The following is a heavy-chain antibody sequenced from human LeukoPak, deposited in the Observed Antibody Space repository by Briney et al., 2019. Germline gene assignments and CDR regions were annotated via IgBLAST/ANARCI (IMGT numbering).Heavy chain of an antibody. CDR3: ASLVQLFSRGRGGN. J-gene: IGHJ4*02. Sequence: SDTLSLTRTVSGGSLSSTNYYWGWTRHPPGKGLEWIQPNYYSESTYYNPSLKSRLTISVDTSKNQFPLKLSSGTAADTAVYYCASLVQLFSRGRGGNWGQGTLVTVSS. D-gene: IGHD3-10*01. CDR1: GGSLSSTNYY. CDR2: NYYSEST. V-gene: IGHV4-39*01.